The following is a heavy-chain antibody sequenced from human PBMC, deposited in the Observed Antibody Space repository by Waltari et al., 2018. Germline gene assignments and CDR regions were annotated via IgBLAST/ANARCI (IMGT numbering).Heavy chain of an antibody. CDR3: ARGPVLRFLEWLPLFDY. D-gene: IGHD3-3*01. CDR2: IYSGGST. J-gene: IGHJ4*02. V-gene: IGHV3-53*01. CDR1: GFTVSSNY. Sequence: EVQLVESGGGLIQPGGSLRLSCAASGFTVSSNYMSWVRQAPGKGLEWVSVIYSGGSTNDADAVKGPFTISRDKSKNTLYFQTNRLRAEDTAVYYCARGPVLRFLEWLPLFDYWGQGTLVTVSS.